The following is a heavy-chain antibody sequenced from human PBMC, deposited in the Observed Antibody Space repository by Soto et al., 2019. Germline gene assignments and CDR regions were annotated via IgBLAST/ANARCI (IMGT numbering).Heavy chain of an antibody. J-gene: IGHJ6*02. D-gene: IGHD6-13*01. CDR3: ARSAGYSSRIAQVFYYYYYGMDV. CDR1: GGSISDISYC. CDR2: MFYSGAT. Sequence: QLQLQESGPGLVKPSETLSLTCTVSGGSISDISYCWGWIRQPPGKGLQWIGCMFYSGATYYNPSLKNRVTLSVDTSNNEFSLKLVSVTAPDTAVYYCARSAGYSSRIAQVFYYYYYGMDVWGQGTTVTVSS. V-gene: IGHV4-39*01.